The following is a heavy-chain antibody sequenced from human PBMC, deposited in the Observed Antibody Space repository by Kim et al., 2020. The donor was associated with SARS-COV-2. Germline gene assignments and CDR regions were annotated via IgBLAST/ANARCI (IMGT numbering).Heavy chain of an antibody. CDR2: VSGTGVTT. Sequence: GGSLRLSCAASGFTFSNYAMVWVRQAPGKGLEWVSSVSGTGVTTYYADAVKGRFSISRDNSKDTLSLQMNSLRAEDTAVYYCSRERWLDYWGQGTLITVSS. CDR1: GFTFSNYA. J-gene: IGHJ4*02. D-gene: IGHD6-19*01. CDR3: SRERWLDY. V-gene: IGHV3-23*01.